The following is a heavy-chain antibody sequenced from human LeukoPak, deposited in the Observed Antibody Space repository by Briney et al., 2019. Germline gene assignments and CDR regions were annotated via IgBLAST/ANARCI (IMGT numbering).Heavy chain of an antibody. CDR1: GGSISSYY. CDR3: ARRDRYCSGGSCYGDAFDI. V-gene: IGHV4-59*08. Sequence: SETLSLTCTVYGGSISSYYWSWIRQPPGKGLEWIGYIYYSGSTNYNPSLKSRVTISVDTSKNQFSLKLSSVTAADTAVYYCARRDRYCSGGSCYGDAFDIWGQETMVTVSS. D-gene: IGHD2-15*01. CDR2: IYYSGST. J-gene: IGHJ3*02.